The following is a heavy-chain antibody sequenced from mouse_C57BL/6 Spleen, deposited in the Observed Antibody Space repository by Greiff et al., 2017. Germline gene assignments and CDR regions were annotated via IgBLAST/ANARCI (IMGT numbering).Heavy chain of an antibody. D-gene: IGHD2-3*01. J-gene: IGHJ1*03. CDR2: ISNGGGST. Sequence: EVMLVESGGGLVQPGGSLKLSCAASGFTFSDYYMYWVRQTPEKRLEWVAYISNGGGSTYYPDTVKGRFTISRDNAKNTLYLQMSRLKSEDTAMYYCARQNDGYSWYFDVWGTGTTVTVSS. V-gene: IGHV5-12*01. CDR3: ARQNDGYSWYFDV. CDR1: GFTFSDYY.